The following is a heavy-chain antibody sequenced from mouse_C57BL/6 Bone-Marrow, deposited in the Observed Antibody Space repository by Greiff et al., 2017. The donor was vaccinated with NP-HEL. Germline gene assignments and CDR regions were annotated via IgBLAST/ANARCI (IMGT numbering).Heavy chain of an antibody. CDR1: GYEFSNYW. CDR3: ARGAY. V-gene: IGHV1-80*01. Sequence: VKLMESGAELVKPGASVKISCKASGYEFSNYWMNWVKQRPGKGLEWIGQIYPGDGDTNYNGKFKDKVTLTADKSSSTAYMQLSRLTSEDSAVYFCARGAYWGQGTLVTVSA. J-gene: IGHJ3*01. CDR2: IYPGDGDT.